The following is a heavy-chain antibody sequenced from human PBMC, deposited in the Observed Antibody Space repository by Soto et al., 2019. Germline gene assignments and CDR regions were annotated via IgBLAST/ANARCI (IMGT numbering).Heavy chain of an antibody. D-gene: IGHD3-3*01. CDR3: ARDLYFWSGYYYYYGMDF. Sequence: GASVKVSCKASGYTFTSYGISWVRQTPGQGLEWMGWISAYNGNTNYAQKLQGRVTMTTDTSTSTAYMELRSLRSDDTAVYYCARDLYFWSGYYYYYGMDFWGQGTTVTVSS. J-gene: IGHJ6*02. CDR1: GYTFTSYG. V-gene: IGHV1-18*01. CDR2: ISAYNGNT.